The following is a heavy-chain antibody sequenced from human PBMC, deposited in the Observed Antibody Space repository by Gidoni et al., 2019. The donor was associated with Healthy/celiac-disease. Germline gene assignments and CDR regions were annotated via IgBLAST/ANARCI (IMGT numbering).Heavy chain of an antibody. D-gene: IGHD3-9*01. Sequence: QVQLVQSGAEVKKPGASVTVSCKASGYTFTSYDINWVRQATGQGLEWMGWMNPNSGNTGYAQKFQGRGTMTRNTSISTAYMELSSLRSEDTAVYYCARGPPGILTGWEWYFDYWGQGTLVTVSS. J-gene: IGHJ4*02. V-gene: IGHV1-8*01. CDR1: GYTFTSYD. CDR2: MNPNSGNT. CDR3: ARGPPGILTGWEWYFDY.